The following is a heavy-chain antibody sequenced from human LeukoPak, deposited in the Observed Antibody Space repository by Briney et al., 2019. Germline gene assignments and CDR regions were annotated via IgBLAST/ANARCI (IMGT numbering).Heavy chain of an antibody. D-gene: IGHD5-18*01. Sequence: SEILSLTCAVYGGSFSGYYWSWIRQPPGKGLEWIGEINHSGSTNYNPSLKSRVTISVDTSKNQFSLKLSSVTAADTAVYYCATPGYSYGLFDYWGQGTLVTVSS. V-gene: IGHV4-34*01. CDR2: INHSGST. CDR3: ATPGYSYGLFDY. CDR1: GGSFSGYY. J-gene: IGHJ4*02.